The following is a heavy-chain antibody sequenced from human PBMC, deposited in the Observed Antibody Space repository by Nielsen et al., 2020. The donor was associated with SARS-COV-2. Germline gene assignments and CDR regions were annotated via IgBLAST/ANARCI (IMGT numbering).Heavy chain of an antibody. CDR2: IYSGGAT. V-gene: IGHV3-53*01. D-gene: IGHD1-26*01. CDR1: GFAVSSNY. J-gene: IGHJ4*02. CDR3: CLVGAV. Sequence: GESLKISCAASGFAVSSNYMSWVRQSPVKGLEWVSVIYSGGATHYADSVKGRFTISRDDSKNTVYLQMNSLRAEDTAVYYCCLVGAVWGQGTLVTVSS.